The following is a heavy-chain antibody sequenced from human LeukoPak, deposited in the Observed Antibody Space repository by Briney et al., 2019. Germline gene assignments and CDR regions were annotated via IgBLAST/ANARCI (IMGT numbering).Heavy chain of an antibody. D-gene: IGHD6-19*01. V-gene: IGHV3-23*01. CDR1: GFTFSNYA. J-gene: IGHJ4*02. CDR2: ISSSGGSA. Sequence: PGGSRRLSCAASGFTFSNYAMNWVRQAPGKGLEWVSAISSSGGSAYYADSVKGRFTISRDNSKNTLYLQMNSLRAEDTAVYYCAKDRGRGSGWPYPFDYWGQGTLVTVSS. CDR3: AKDRGRGSGWPYPFDY.